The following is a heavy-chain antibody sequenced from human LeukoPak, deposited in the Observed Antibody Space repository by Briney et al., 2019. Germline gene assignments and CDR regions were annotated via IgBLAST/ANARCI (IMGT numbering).Heavy chain of an antibody. J-gene: IGHJ6*03. CDR3: ARGARGSGSYYWVNYYYYYMDV. Sequence: SETLSVTCTVSGGSISSYYWSWIRQPPGKGLEWIGYIYYSGSTNYNPSLKSRVTISVDTSKNQFSLKLSSVTAADTAVYYCARGARGSGSYYWVNYYYYYMDVWGKGTTVTVSS. D-gene: IGHD3-10*01. CDR2: IYYSGST. V-gene: IGHV4-59*12. CDR1: GGSISSYY.